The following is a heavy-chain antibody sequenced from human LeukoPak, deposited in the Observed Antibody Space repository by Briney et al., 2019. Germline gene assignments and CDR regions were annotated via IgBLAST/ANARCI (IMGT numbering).Heavy chain of an antibody. CDR2: INPNSGGT. J-gene: IGHJ4*02. Sequence: ASVKVSCKASGHTLTGYFMHWVRQAPGQGLEWMGWINPNSGGTNYAQKFQGRVTMTRDTSISTAYMEVSGLRSDDTAVFYCAVVPAASSYFDYWGQGTLVTVSS. V-gene: IGHV1-2*02. D-gene: IGHD2-2*01. CDR3: AVVPAASSYFDY. CDR1: GHTLTGYF.